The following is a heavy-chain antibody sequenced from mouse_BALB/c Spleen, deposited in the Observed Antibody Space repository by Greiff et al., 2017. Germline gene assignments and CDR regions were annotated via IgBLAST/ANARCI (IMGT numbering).Heavy chain of an antibody. CDR2: INPYNDGT. V-gene: IGHV1-14*01. Sequence: VQLQQSGPELVKPGASVKMSCKASGYTFPSYVMPWVKQKPGQGLEWIGYINPYNDGTKYNEKFKGKATLTSDKSSSTAYMELSSLTSEDSAVYYGARGYDPAWFAYWGQGTLVTVSA. D-gene: IGHD2-10*02. CDR1: GYTFPSYV. CDR3: ARGYDPAWFAY. J-gene: IGHJ3*01.